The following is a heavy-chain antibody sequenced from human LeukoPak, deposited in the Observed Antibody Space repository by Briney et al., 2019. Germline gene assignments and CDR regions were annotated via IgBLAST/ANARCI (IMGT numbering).Heavy chain of an antibody. J-gene: IGHJ4*02. D-gene: IGHD6-19*01. CDR3: ARDVFLGAVAGRXADY. V-gene: IGHV1-69*06. CDR1: EGTFNNYA. CDR2: FIPIFGTA. Sequence: ASGKVSCKTPEGTFNNYAITWVRQGPGQGLEWMGVFIPIFGTANYAQKFQGRVTITSDKSTSTAFLELSSLPSDDTAIYYCARDVFLGAVAGRXADYWXXXTXVTV.